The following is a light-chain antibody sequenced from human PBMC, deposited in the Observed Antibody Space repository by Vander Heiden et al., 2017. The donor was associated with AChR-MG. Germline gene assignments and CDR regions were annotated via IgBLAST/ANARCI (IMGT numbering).Light chain of an antibody. J-gene: IGLJ1*01. CDR1: SSEVGSDNR. CDR2: EVS. CDR3: SSYTSSSTYV. Sequence: QSAMTQPPSVFGSPGQSVTISCTGTSSEVGSDNRVSWYQQPPGTVPKLMIYEVSNRPSGVPDRFSGSKSGNTASLTISGLQADGEADYYCSSYTSSSTYVFGTGTKVTVL. V-gene: IGLV2-18*02.